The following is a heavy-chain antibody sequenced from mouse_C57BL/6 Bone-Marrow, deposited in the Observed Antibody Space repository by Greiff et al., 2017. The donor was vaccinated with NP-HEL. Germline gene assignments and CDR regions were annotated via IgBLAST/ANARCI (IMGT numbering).Heavy chain of an antibody. J-gene: IGHJ3*01. Sequence: EVKVVESGGDLVKPGGSLKLSCAASGFTFSSYGMSWVRQTPDKRLEWVATISSGGSYTYYPDSVKGRFTISRDNAKNTLYLQMSSLKSEDTAMYYCARHGRRPPFAYWGQGTLVTVSA. V-gene: IGHV5-6*01. CDR1: GFTFSSYG. CDR2: ISSGGSYT. CDR3: ARHGRRPPFAY. D-gene: IGHD4-1*01.